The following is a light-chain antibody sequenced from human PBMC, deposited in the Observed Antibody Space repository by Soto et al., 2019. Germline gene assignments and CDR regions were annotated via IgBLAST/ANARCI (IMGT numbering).Light chain of an antibody. V-gene: IGKV1D-12*01. CDR3: HQSHSFPLT. CDR2: GAS. J-gene: IGKJ4*01. CDR1: QNIRFW. Sequence: DIQMTQSPSFVSASIGDRVTITCRASQNIRFWLAWYQQKPGKAPKSLIRGASSLQPGVPSRFSGSGSGTDFTLSITSLQPEDFATYYCHQSHSFPLTFGGGTTVDI.